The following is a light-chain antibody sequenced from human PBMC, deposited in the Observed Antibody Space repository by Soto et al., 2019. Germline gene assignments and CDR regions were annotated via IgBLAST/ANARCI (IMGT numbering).Light chain of an antibody. J-gene: IGKJ1*01. CDR3: QQYNSYPWT. CDR2: KAS. CDR1: QSISSW. Sequence: DIQMTQSPSTLSASVGDRVTITCRASQSISSWLAWYQQKPGKAPNLLIYKASSLEGGVPSRFRGSGSGTEFTLTISSLQPDDLATYYCQQYNSYPWTFGQGTKVEIK. V-gene: IGKV1-5*03.